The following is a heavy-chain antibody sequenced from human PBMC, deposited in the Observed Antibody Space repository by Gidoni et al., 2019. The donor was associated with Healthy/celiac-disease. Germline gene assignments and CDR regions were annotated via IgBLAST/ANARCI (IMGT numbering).Heavy chain of an antibody. J-gene: IGHJ4*02. CDR3: AREGRGFGEYY. Sequence: EVQLVESGGGLVQPGGSLRLSCAASGFTFSSYWMRWVRQAPGKGLEWVANIKQDGSEKHYVDSVKGRFTISRDNAKNSLYLQMNSLRAEDTAVYYCAREGRGFGEYYWGQGTLVTVSS. D-gene: IGHD3-10*01. CDR1: GFTFSSYW. V-gene: IGHV3-7*04. CDR2: IKQDGSEK.